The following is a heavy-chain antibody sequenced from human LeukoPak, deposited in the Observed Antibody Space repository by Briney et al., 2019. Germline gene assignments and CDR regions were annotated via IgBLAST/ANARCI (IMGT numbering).Heavy chain of an antibody. CDR2: ISAYNGNT. CDR3: ARDPGDWDLWFGEPLADY. CDR1: GYTFTSYG. D-gene: IGHD3-10*01. J-gene: IGHJ4*02. V-gene: IGHV1-18*01. Sequence: ASVKVSCKASGYTFTSYGISWVRQAPGQGLEWMGWISAYNGNTNYAQKLQGRVTMTTDTSTSTAYMELRSLRSDDTAVYYCARDPGDWDLWFGEPLADYWGQGTLVTVSS.